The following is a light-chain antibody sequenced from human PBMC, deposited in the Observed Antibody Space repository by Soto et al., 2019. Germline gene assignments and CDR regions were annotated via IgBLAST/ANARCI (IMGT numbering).Light chain of an antibody. CDR1: SGDIGGYNY. CDR3: SSYTVNSTLDV. CDR2: EVV. J-gene: IGLJ1*01. Sequence: QSVLAQPASVSGSPGQSITISCTGTSGDIGGYNYVSWYQQYPGKAPKLMIYEVVSRPSGVSNRFSGSKSGNTASLTISGLQAEDEADYYCSSYTVNSTLDVFGSGTKLTVL. V-gene: IGLV2-14*01.